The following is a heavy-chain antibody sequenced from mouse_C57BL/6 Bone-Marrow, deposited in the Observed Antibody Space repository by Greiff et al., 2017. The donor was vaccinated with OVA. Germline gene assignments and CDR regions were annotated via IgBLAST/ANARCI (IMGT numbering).Heavy chain of an antibody. V-gene: IGHV5-4*01. D-gene: IGHD4-1*01. CDR2: ISDGGSYT. Sequence: EVQGVESGGGLVKPGGSLKLSCAASGFTFSSYAMSWVRQTPEKRLEWVATISDGGSYTYYPDNVKGRFTISRDNAKNNLYLQMSHLKSEDTAMYYCARANWGFAYWGQGTLVTVSA. J-gene: IGHJ3*01. CDR1: GFTFSSYA. CDR3: ARANWGFAY.